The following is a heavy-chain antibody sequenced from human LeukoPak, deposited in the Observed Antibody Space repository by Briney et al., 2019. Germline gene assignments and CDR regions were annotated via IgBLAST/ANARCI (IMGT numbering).Heavy chain of an antibody. V-gene: IGHV3-7*01. Sequence: GGSLRLSCAASGFTFSSSWMNWVRQAPGKGLEWVANIKQDGSEKYYVDSVKGRFTISRDNAKNSLYLQMNSLRAEDTVVYYCARDWIPVGTFDYWGQGTLVTVSS. D-gene: IGHD5-18*01. CDR1: GFTFSSSW. J-gene: IGHJ4*02. CDR3: ARDWIPVGTFDY. CDR2: IKQDGSEK.